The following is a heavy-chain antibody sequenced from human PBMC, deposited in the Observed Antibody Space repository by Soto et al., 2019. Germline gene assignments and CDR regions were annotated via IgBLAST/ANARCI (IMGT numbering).Heavy chain of an antibody. CDR3: ARSVEGHFDY. J-gene: IGHJ4*02. D-gene: IGHD6-19*01. CDR2: ITSDTKTI. Sequence: EVQLVESGGGLVQPGGSLRLSCAASGFRCSIYSMNWVRQAPGKGLEWSAYITSDTKTIKYADSVKGRFTISRDNDKNLVYLQMNCLRDEDTAVYYCARSVEGHFDYWGQGTVVTVST. CDR1: GFRCSIYS. V-gene: IGHV3-48*02.